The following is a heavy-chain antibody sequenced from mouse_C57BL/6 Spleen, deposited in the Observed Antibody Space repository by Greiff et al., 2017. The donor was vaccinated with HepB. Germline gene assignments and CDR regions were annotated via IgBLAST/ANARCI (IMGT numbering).Heavy chain of an antibody. CDR2: IWSGGST. V-gene: IGHV2-2*01. D-gene: IGHD1-1*01. J-gene: IGHJ2*01. Sequence: VKLMESGPGLVQPSQSLSITCTVSGFSLTSYGVHWVRQSPGKGLEWLGVIWSGGSTDYNAAFISRLSISKDNSKSQVFFKMNSLQADDTAIYYCARNPSYYYGSSDYFDYWGQGTTLTVSS. CDR1: GFSLTSYG. CDR3: ARNPSYYYGSSDYFDY.